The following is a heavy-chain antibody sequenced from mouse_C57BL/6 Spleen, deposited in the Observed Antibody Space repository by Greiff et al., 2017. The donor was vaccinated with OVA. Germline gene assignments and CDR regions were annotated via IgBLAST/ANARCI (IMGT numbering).Heavy chain of an antibody. CDR2: ISNGGGST. D-gene: IGHD2-2*01. Sequence: EVNLVESGGGLVQPGGSLKLSCAASGFTFSDYYMYWVRQTPEKRLEWVAYISNGGGSTYYPDTVKGRFTISRDNAKNTLYLQMSRLKSEDTAMYYCARHGGLPHYDAMDYWGQGTSVTVSS. CDR3: ARHGGLPHYDAMDY. CDR1: GFTFSDYY. J-gene: IGHJ4*01. V-gene: IGHV5-12*01.